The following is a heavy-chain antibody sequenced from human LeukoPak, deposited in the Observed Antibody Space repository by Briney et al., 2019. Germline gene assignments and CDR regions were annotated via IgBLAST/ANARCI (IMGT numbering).Heavy chain of an antibody. Sequence: SETLSLTCTVSGGSISSYYWSWIRQPPGKGLEWIGYIYYSGSTNYNPSLTSRVTISVDTSKNQFSLKLSSVTAADTAEYYCARDRIIRTFGGGYSYGPYYYMDVWGKGTTVTVSS. CDR1: GGSISSYY. CDR3: ARDRIIRTFGGGYSYGPYYYMDV. CDR2: IYYSGST. V-gene: IGHV4-59*01. J-gene: IGHJ6*03. D-gene: IGHD5-18*01.